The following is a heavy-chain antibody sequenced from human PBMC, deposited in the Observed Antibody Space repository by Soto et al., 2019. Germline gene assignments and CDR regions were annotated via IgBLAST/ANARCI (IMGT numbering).Heavy chain of an antibody. Sequence: QVQLVQSGAEVKKPGASVKVSCKASGYTFTSYDINWVRQATGQGLEWMGWMNPNSGNTGYAQKFQRRVTMTSTTSISTAYMDLSTLRSEDTAVDYCAIEKRGLRGTSLDPWGQGTLVTVSS. V-gene: IGHV1-8*01. CDR1: GYTFTSYD. CDR2: MNPNSGNT. J-gene: IGHJ5*02. CDR3: AIEKRGLRGTSLDP. D-gene: IGHD5-12*01.